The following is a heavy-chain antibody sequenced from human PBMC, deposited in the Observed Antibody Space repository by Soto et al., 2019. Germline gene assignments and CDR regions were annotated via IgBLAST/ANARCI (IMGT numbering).Heavy chain of an antibody. Sequence: QLQLQESGPGLVKPSETLSLTCTVSGGSISSSSYYWGWIRQPPGKGLEWIGSIYYSGSTYYNPSPKSRVIKAVDTSNNQFSLKLSSVTAADTAVYYCAKPLAGNYEDYYGRDVWGQGTTVTVSS. V-gene: IGHV4-39*01. CDR3: AKPLAGNYEDYYGRDV. D-gene: IGHD1-7*01. CDR2: IYYSGST. CDR1: GGSISSSSYY. J-gene: IGHJ6*02.